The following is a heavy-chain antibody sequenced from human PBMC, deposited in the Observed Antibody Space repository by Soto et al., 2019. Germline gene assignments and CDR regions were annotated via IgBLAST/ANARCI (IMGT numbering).Heavy chain of an antibody. D-gene: IGHD2-21*01. J-gene: IGHJ6*02. Sequence: PSETLSLTCAVYGGSFSGYYWSWIRQPPGKGLEWIGEINHSGSTNYNPSLKSRVTISVDTSKNQFSLKLSSVTAADTAVYYCARGFALRLVAYYYYGMDVWGQGTTVTVSS. CDR1: GGSFSGYY. V-gene: IGHV4-34*01. CDR2: INHSGST. CDR3: ARGFALRLVAYYYYGMDV.